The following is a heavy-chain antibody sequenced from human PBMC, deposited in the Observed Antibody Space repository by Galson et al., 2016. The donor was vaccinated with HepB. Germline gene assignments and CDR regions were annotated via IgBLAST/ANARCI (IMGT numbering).Heavy chain of an antibody. V-gene: IGHV3-23*01. CDR2: IRHSGGRT. CDR3: AKLEGGLTYYGMDV. D-gene: IGHD2-15*01. J-gene: IGHJ6*02. Sequence: SLRLSCAASGFTFSSYAMTWVRQAPGKGLEWVSGIRHSGGRTYYADSVNGRFTISRDNSKNTLYLQMNSLRAEDTAVYYCAKLEGGLTYYGMDVGGHGTTVTVSS. CDR1: GFTFSSYA.